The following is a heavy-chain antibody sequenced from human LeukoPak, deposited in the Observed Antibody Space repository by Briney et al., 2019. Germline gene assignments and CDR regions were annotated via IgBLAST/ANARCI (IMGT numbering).Heavy chain of an antibody. Sequence: GGSPRLSCAASGFTFSSYAMSWVRQAPGKGLEWVSAISGSGGSTYYADSVKGRFTISRDNSKNTLYLQMNSLRAEDTAVYYCAKHYGSGSYSTSDYWGQGTLVTVSS. J-gene: IGHJ4*02. D-gene: IGHD3-10*01. CDR2: ISGSGGST. V-gene: IGHV3-23*01. CDR1: GFTFSSYA. CDR3: AKHYGSGSYSTSDY.